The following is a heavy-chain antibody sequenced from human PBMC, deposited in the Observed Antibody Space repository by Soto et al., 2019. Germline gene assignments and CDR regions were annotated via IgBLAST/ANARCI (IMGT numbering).Heavy chain of an antibody. CDR1: GFTFSSYG. CDR2: ISYDGSNK. Sequence: QVQLVESGGGVVQPGRSLRLSCAASGFTFSSYGMHWVRQAPGKGLEWVAVISYDGSNKYYADSVKGRFTISRDNSKNTLYLRMHSLRAEDTAVYYCAKDKEGGYDSSGYYPSGGFDPWGQGTLVTVSS. V-gene: IGHV3-30*18. D-gene: IGHD3-22*01. J-gene: IGHJ5*02. CDR3: AKDKEGGYDSSGYYPSGGFDP.